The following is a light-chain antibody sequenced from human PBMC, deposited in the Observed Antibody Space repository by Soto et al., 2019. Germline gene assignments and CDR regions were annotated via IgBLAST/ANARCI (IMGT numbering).Light chain of an antibody. Sequence: QSALTQPASVSGSPGESISISCTGTSSDVGGYNYVSWYQQHPGKAPKLMIYDVNKRPSGVPDRFSGSKSGNTASLTISGLQSEDEADYYCCSYAGSYNYVFGTGTKLTVL. CDR2: DVN. CDR1: SSDVGGYNY. CDR3: CSYAGSYNYV. J-gene: IGLJ1*01. V-gene: IGLV2-11*01.